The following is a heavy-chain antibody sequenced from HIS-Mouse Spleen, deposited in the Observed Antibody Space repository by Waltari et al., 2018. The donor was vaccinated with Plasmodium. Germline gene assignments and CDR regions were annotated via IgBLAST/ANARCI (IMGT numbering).Heavy chain of an antibody. V-gene: IGHV3-48*01. D-gene: IGHD1-26*01. J-gene: IGHJ2*01. Sequence: EVQLVESGGGLVQPGGSLRLSCAAAAFTFSSYRMNWVRQAPGKWVGWVSYISSSSSTIYYADSVKGRFTISRDKAKNSLYLQMNSLRAEDTAVYYCARADGSYWYFDLWGRGTLVTVSS. CDR2: ISSSSSTI. CDR3: ARADGSYWYFDL. CDR1: AFTFSSYR.